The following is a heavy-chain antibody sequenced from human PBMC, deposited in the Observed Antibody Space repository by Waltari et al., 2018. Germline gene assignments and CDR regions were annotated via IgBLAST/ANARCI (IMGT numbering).Heavy chain of an antibody. D-gene: IGHD3-22*01. CDR2: ISSRGST. V-gene: IGHV4-39*01. CDR1: GGSISSSSYY. Sequence: QLQLQESGPGLVKPSETLSLPCTVSGGSISSSSYYCGWIRHPPGTGLEWVGRISSRGSTYDNPALKSRVTMSEDTSRNQVSLKLSYVTAADTAGYYCARQHDSSVFLWYFDLWGRGTLVTVSS. J-gene: IGHJ2*01. CDR3: ARQHDSSVFLWYFDL.